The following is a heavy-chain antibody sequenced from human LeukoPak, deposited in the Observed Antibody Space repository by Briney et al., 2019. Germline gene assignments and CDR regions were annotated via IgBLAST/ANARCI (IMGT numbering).Heavy chain of an antibody. D-gene: IGHD3-3*01. V-gene: IGHV4-59*08. CDR1: GGSISSYY. CDR3: ARSYYDFWSGHTSYYFDY. Sequence: PSETLSLICTVSGGSISSYYWSWIRQPPGKGLEWIGYIYYSGSTNYNPSLKSRVTISVDTSKNQFSLKLSSVTAADTAVHYCARSYYDFWSGHTSYYFDYWGQGTLVTVSS. CDR2: IYYSGST. J-gene: IGHJ4*02.